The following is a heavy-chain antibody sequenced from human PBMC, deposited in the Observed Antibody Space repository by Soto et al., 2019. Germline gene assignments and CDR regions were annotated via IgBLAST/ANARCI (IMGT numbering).Heavy chain of an antibody. CDR1: GYSFTSYW. CDR2: IYPGDSDT. Sequence: GESLKISCKGSGYSFTSYWIGWVRQMPGKGLEWMGIIYPGDSDTRYSPSFQGQVTISADKSISTAYLQWSSLKASDTAMYYCARQRGYCSSTSCYEGYSFDYWGQGTLVTVSS. J-gene: IGHJ4*02. D-gene: IGHD2-2*01. CDR3: ARQRGYCSSTSCYEGYSFDY. V-gene: IGHV5-51*01.